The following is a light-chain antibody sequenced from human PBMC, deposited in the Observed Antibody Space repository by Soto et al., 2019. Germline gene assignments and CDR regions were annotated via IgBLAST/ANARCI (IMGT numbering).Light chain of an antibody. V-gene: IGLV2-14*01. Sequence: QSALTQPASVSGSPGQSITISCTGTSSDVGGYNYVSWYQQHPGKAPKLMIYDVSNRPSGVSNRFSGSKSSNTASLTISGLQAEDEADYYCSSYTSSSTLGHVVFGGGTQLTVL. CDR3: SSYTSSSTLGHVV. CDR2: DVS. J-gene: IGLJ2*01. CDR1: SSDVGGYNY.